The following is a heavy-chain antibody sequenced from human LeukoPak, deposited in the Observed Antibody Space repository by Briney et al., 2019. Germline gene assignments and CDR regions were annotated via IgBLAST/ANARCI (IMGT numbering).Heavy chain of an antibody. V-gene: IGHV3-23*01. J-gene: IGHJ4*02. CDR2: ISGGGANT. D-gene: IGHD3-10*01. Sequence: PGGSLRLSCAASGFTVSSYGMTWVRQAPGKGLEWVSDISGGGANTFYADYADSVKGRFTISRDNSKNTLSLQMNSLRAEDTAVYYCAKDAVAPGSSGDYFDYWGQGTLVTVSS. CDR1: GFTVSSYG. CDR3: AKDAVAPGSSGDYFDY.